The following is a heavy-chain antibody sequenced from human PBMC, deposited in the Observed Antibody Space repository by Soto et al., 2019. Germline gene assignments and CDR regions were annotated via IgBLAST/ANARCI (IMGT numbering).Heavy chain of an antibody. CDR2: IYHSGST. Sequence: QVQLQESGPGLVKPSGTLSLTCAVSSGSISSSNWWSWVRQPPGKGLEWIGEIYHSGSTNYNPSLKSRVTISVDKSKNQFSLKLSSVTAADTAVYYCARDLGHYCTNGVCYSGRTYYMDVWGKGTTVTVSS. CDR1: SGSISSSNW. CDR3: ARDLGHYCTNGVCYSGRTYYMDV. D-gene: IGHD2-8*01. V-gene: IGHV4-4*02. J-gene: IGHJ6*03.